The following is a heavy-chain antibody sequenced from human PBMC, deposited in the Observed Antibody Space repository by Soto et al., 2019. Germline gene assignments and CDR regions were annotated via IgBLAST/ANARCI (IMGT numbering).Heavy chain of an antibody. D-gene: IGHD5-18*01. Sequence: PGGSLRISCAVSGLTFDTYAMSWVRQAPGKGLEWVSTIDRISSRTHYADPVKGRFTISRDNSKNTLYLQTNSLRSDDTAVYYCARAYSYGYFDYWGQGTLVTVSS. CDR3: ARAYSYGYFDY. CDR2: IDRISSRT. CDR1: GLTFDTYA. V-gene: IGHV3-23*05. J-gene: IGHJ4*02.